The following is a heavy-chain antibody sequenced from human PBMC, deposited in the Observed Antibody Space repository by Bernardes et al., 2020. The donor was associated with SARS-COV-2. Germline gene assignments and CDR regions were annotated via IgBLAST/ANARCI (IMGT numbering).Heavy chain of an antibody. J-gene: IGHJ6*02. V-gene: IGHV4-31*03. CDR2: IYYSGST. D-gene: IGHD5-12*01. CDR1: GGSISSGGYY. Sequence: SETLSLTCTVSGGSISSGGYYWSWIRQHPGKGLEWIGYIYYSGSTYYNPSLKSRVTISVDTSKNQFSLKLSSVTAADTAVYYCARALALRGYSGYDYYYYYGMDVWGQGTTVTVSS. CDR3: ARALALRGYSGYDYYYYYGMDV.